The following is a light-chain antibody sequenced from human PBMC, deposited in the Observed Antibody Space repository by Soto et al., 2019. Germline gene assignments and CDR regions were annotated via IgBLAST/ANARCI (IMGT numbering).Light chain of an antibody. J-gene: IGKJ2*01. CDR3: QQSRNWYT. V-gene: IGKV3-15*01. CDR2: GAS. CDR1: QSVDTH. Sequence: EIVLTQSPATLSVSPGERATLSCRASQSVDTHLHWYQQKPGQAPRLLIYGASTRATGIPARFSGSGSGTEFTLTINSLQSEDSAVYYCQQSRNWYTFGQGTELEIK.